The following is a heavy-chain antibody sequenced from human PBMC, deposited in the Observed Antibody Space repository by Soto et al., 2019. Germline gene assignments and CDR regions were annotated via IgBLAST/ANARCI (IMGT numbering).Heavy chain of an antibody. D-gene: IGHD3-22*01. CDR3: VTGHSSGYYSPIDWFDP. CDR1: GGSISSGGYY. Sequence: PSETLSLTCTVSGGSISSGGYYWSWIRQHPGKGLEWIGYIYYSGSTYYNPSLKSRVTISVDTSKNQFSLKLSSVTAADTAVYYCVTGHSSGYYSPIDWFDPWGQGTLVTVSS. J-gene: IGHJ5*02. CDR2: IYYSGST. V-gene: IGHV4-31*03.